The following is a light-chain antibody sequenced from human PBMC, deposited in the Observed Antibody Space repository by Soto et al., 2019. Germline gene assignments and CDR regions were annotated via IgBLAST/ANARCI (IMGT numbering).Light chain of an antibody. CDR1: ISDFVVYNY. V-gene: IGLV2-14*01. Sequence: QSVLTQPASVSGSPGQSITISCTGTISDFVVYNYVSWYQQHPGKAPKLMIYEVSNRPSGVSDRFSGSKSGNTASLTISGLQAEDEADYYCSSYTTNTGLEYVFGTGTKVTVL. J-gene: IGLJ1*01. CDR3: SSYTTNTGLEYV. CDR2: EVS.